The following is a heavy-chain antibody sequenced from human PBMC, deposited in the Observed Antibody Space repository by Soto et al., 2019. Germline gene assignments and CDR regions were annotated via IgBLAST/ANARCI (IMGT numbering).Heavy chain of an antibody. V-gene: IGHV3-23*01. Sequence: TGGSLRLSCAASGFPFSSTDMTWVRQAPGKGLEWVSTIDGSGGTTYYADSVKGRFTISRDNSKNTLYLQMNSLRAEDTAVYYCAAIHLPVGETPPGGYYDSSGYFDYWGQGTLVTVSS. CDR2: IDGSGGTT. CDR3: AAIHLPVGETPPGGYYDSSGYFDY. CDR1: GFPFSSTD. D-gene: IGHD3-22*01. J-gene: IGHJ4*02.